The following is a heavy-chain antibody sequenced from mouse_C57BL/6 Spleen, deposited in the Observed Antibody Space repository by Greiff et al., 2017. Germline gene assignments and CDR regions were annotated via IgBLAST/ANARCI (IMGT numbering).Heavy chain of an antibody. J-gene: IGHJ1*03. CDR1: GYTFTSYW. D-gene: IGHD2-2*01. CDR3: ARGVYYGYESWYFDV. V-gene: IGHV1-53*01. CDR2: INPSNGGT. Sequence: QVQLQQSGTELVKPGASVKLSCKASGYTFTSYWMHWVKQRPGQGLEWIGNINPSNGGTNYNEKFKSKATLTVDKSSSTAYMQLSSLTSEDSAVYYCARGVYYGYESWYFDVWGTGTTVTVSS.